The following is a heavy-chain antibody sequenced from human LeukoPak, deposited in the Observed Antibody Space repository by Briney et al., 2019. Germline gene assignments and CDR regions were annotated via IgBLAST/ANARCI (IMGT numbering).Heavy chain of an antibody. V-gene: IGHV3-66*02. J-gene: IGHJ4*02. D-gene: IGHD1-26*01. CDR1: GFTISSNY. CDR2: IYSGGNT. Sequence: GGSLRLSCAASGFTISSNYMNWVRQAPGKGLEWVSVIYSGGNTYYADSVKGRFTISRDNSKSTLYLQMNSLRDEDTAIYYCARSWDARLNFDYWGQGTLVTVSS. CDR3: ARSWDARLNFDY.